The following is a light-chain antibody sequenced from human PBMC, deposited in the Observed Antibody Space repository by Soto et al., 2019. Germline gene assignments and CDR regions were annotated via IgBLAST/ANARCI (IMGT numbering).Light chain of an antibody. CDR2: STT. V-gene: IGLV7-43*01. CDR1: TGAVTSGYY. Sequence: QTVVTQGPSLTVSPGGTVTLTCGSSTGAVTSGYYPNWFQQKPGQPPRALIYSTTYKHSWTPARFSGSLLGGKAALTLSGVQPEDEADYYCLLYYGGGVVFGGGTKVTVL. J-gene: IGLJ2*01. CDR3: LLYYGGGVV.